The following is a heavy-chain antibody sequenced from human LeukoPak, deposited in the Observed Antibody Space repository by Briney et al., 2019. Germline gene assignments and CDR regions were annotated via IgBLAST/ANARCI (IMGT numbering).Heavy chain of an antibody. Sequence: GGSLRLSCAASAFTFSTYGMHWVRQAPGKGLEWVAFIRYDGHNKYYADSVKGRFTISRDNSKNTLYLQMNSLRAEDTAVYYCATGRGTNEDSSSWYGGQDYYYYMDVWGKGTTVTVSS. CDR3: ATGRGTNEDSSSWYGGQDYYYYMDV. CDR1: AFTFSTYG. V-gene: IGHV3-30*02. CDR2: IRYDGHNK. J-gene: IGHJ6*03. D-gene: IGHD6-13*01.